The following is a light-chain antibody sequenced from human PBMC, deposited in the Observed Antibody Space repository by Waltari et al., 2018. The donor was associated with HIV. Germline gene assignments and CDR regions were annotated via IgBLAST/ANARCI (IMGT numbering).Light chain of an antibody. CDR3: SSYADSDTPVV. CDR2: DVT. V-gene: IGLV2-8*01. Sequence: QSALAQPPSASGSAGQSVTISCTGTSSDVGAYNYVSWYQPPPGKSPKLIIHDVTKRPTGVPDRFSGSKSGNTASLTVSGLQGEDEADYYCSSYADSDTPVVFGGGTKLTVL. CDR1: SSDVGAYNY. J-gene: IGLJ2*01.